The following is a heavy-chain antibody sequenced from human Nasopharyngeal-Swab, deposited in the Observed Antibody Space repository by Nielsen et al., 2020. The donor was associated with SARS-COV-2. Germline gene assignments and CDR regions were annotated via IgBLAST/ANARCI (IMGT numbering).Heavy chain of an antibody. CDR3: ARDDYGDYWYLDY. CDR2: ISYDGSNK. D-gene: IGHD4-17*01. CDR1: GFSFSSNA. Sequence: GESLKISCAASGFSFSSNAMHWVRQAPGKGLEWVAVISYDGSNKYYADSVKGRFTISRDISKNTLYLQMHSLRPEDTAVYYCARDDYGDYWYLDYWGQGTLVTVSS. J-gene: IGHJ4*02. V-gene: IGHV3-30*04.